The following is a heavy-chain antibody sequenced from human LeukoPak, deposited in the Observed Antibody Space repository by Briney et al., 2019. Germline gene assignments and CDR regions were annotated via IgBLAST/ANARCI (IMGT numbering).Heavy chain of an antibody. V-gene: IGHV4-59*01. Sequence: PSETLSLTCTVSGGSISSYYWSWIRQPPGKGLEWIGYIYYSGSTNYNPSLKSRVTISVDTSKNQFSLKLSSVNAADTAVYYCARSFDSSGWYDLGYWGQGTLVSVSS. CDR1: GGSISSYY. CDR2: IYYSGST. D-gene: IGHD6-19*01. CDR3: ARSFDSSGWYDLGY. J-gene: IGHJ4*02.